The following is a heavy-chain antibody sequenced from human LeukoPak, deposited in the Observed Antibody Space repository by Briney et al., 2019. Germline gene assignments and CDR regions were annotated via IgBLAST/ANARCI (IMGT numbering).Heavy chain of an antibody. CDR2: ISSNGDST. CDR3: SRAGAYSNDY. V-gene: IGHV3-64*01. Sequence: PGGSLRLSCAASGFTFTTYATHWVRQAPGKGLEYVSAISSNGDSTYYANSVKARFTISRDNSKNKLFLQMGSLRAEDMAVYYCSRAGAYSNDYWGQGTLVTVSS. CDR1: GFTFTTYA. D-gene: IGHD4-11*01. J-gene: IGHJ4*02.